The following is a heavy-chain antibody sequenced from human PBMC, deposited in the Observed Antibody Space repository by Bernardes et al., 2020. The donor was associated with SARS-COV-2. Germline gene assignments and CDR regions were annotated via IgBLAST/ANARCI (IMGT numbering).Heavy chain of an antibody. D-gene: IGHD7-27*01. CDR1: GFTFSSYG. CDR3: AKDFNWGGDWFDP. J-gene: IGHJ5*02. CDR2: ISYDGSNK. V-gene: IGHV3-30*18. Sequence: GGSLRLSCAASGFTFSSYGMHWVRQAPGKGLEWVAVISYDGSNKYYADSVKGRFTISRDNSKNTLYLQMNSLRAEDTAVYYCAKDFNWGGDWFDPWGQGTLVTVSS.